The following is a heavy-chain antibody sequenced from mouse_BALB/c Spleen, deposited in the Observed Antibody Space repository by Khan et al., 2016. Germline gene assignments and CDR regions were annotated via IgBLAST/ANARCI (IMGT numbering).Heavy chain of an antibody. V-gene: IGHV9-2-1*01. J-gene: IGHJ3*01. CDR2: INTETGEP. CDR1: GYTFTDYS. D-gene: IGHD2-14*01. CDR3: ASYRNGRFAY. Sequence: QIQLVQSGPELKKPGETVKISCKASGYTFTDYSMHWVKQAPGKGLKWMGWINTETGEPTYADDFKGRFAFSLETSASTAYLQINNLKNEDTATYFCASYRNGRFAYWCQGTLVTVSA.